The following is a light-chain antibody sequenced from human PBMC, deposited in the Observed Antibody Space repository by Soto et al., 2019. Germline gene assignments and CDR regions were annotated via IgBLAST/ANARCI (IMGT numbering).Light chain of an antibody. J-gene: IGKJ1*01. CDR1: QAISNY. Sequence: DIQMTQSPSFLSASVGDRVTITCRASQAISNYLNWYQQKPGKAPKLLIYDAYSLESGVPSRFSGSGSGTAFTLTIASLQPDDFATYYCQQYETFSGTFGPGTKVDIK. CDR2: DAY. CDR3: QQYETFSGT. V-gene: IGKV1-5*01.